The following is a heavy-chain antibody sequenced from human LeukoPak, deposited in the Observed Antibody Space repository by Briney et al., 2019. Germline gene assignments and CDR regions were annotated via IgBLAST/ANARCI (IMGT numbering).Heavy chain of an antibody. D-gene: IGHD2-2*01. V-gene: IGHV3-74*01. J-gene: IGHJ4*02. Sequence: GGSLRLSCGASGFTVSNYWMHWVRQAPGKGLVWVSRINTDGSGTSYADSVKGRFTISRDNAKNTLYLQMNSLRAEDTAVYYCARGRYCSSTNCHYYFEYWGQGTLVTVSS. CDR3: ARGRYCSSTNCHYYFEY. CDR2: INTDGSGT. CDR1: GFTVSNYW.